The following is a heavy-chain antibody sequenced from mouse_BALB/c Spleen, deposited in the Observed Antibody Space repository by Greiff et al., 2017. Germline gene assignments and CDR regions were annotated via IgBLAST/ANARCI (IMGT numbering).Heavy chain of an antibody. CDR3: ARHFGYDAGYYYAMDY. Sequence: EVQLVESGGGLVKPGGSLKLSCAASGFTFSSYAMSWVRQTPEKRLEWVATISSGGSYTYYPDSVKGRFTISRDNAKNTLYLQMSSLRSEDTAMYYCARHFGYDAGYYYAMDYWGQGTSVTVSS. V-gene: IGHV5-9-3*01. J-gene: IGHJ4*01. CDR2: ISSGGSYT. D-gene: IGHD2-2*01. CDR1: GFTFSSYA.